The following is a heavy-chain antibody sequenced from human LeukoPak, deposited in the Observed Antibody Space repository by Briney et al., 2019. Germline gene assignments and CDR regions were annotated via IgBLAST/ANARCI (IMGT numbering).Heavy chain of an antibody. D-gene: IGHD3-10*01. J-gene: IGHJ3*02. Sequence: GGSLRLSCAASGFTFSSYAMSWVRQAPGKGLEWVSAISGSGGSTCYADSVKGRFTISRDNSKNTLYLQMNSLRAEDTAVYYCAKEDITMVRGVPHAFDIWRQGTMVTVSS. V-gene: IGHV3-23*01. CDR3: AKEDITMVRGVPHAFDI. CDR2: ISGSGGST. CDR1: GFTFSSYA.